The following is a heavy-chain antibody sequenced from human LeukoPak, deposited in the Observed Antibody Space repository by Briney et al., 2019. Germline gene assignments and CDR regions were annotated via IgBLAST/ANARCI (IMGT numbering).Heavy chain of an antibody. CDR3: ARGSHGSRYLFDY. CDR1: GGSISSSSYY. CDR2: IYYSGST. J-gene: IGHJ4*02. D-gene: IGHD3-10*01. Sequence: PSETLSLTCTVSGGSISSSSYYWSWIRQPPGKGLEWIGYIYYSGSTNYNPSLKSRVTISVDTSKNQFSLKLSSVTAADTAVYYCARGSHGSRYLFDYWGQGTLVTVSP. V-gene: IGHV4-61*01.